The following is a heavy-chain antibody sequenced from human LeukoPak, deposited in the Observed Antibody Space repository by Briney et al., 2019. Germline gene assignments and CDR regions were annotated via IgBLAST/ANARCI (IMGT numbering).Heavy chain of an antibody. CDR2: IYYSGST. CDR1: GGSISSGGYS. D-gene: IGHD6-13*01. V-gene: IGHV4-31*03. Sequence: SSQTLSLTCTVSGGSISSGGYSWSWIRQHPGKGLEWIGYIYYSGSTYYNPSLKSRVTISVDTSKNQFSLKLSSVTAADTAVYYCASATAALSRYFDYWGQGTLVTVSS. CDR3: ASATAALSRYFDY. J-gene: IGHJ4*02.